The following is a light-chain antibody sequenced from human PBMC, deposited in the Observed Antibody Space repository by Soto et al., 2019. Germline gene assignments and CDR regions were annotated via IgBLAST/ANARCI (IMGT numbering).Light chain of an antibody. CDR2: GVT. Sequence: SALTKPTSVSGSPGQSITISCTGSHNDIGTYDYVSWYQQHPGRAPRLLIHGVTTRPSGISGRFSASKSGLTASLTISGLQPEDEADYYCSSFTSNRIYVFGPGTKVTVL. CDR1: HNDIGTYDY. V-gene: IGLV2-14*03. CDR3: SSFTSNRIYV. J-gene: IGLJ1*01.